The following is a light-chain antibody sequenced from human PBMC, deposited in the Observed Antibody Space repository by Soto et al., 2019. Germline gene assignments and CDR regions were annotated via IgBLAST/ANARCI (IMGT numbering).Light chain of an antibody. J-gene: IGLJ2*01. Sequence: SALTQPASVSGSPGQSITISCTGTSSDVGGYKYVSWYQHYPGKVPKLLIYDVTNRPSGVSDRFSGSKSGNTASLTISGLQAEDEADYYCSSYTSGSSLVVFGGGTKLTVL. CDR1: SSDVGGYKY. CDR2: DVT. CDR3: SSYTSGSSLVV. V-gene: IGLV2-14*03.